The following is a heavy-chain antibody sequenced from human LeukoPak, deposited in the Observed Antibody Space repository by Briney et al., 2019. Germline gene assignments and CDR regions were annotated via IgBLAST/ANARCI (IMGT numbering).Heavy chain of an antibody. Sequence: GVSLRLFCTACVFPLYICDVLWLRGARGKGREGVSVISYDGSNKYYADAVKGRLTISRDNSKNTLYLQMNSLRAEDTAVYYCAKDLYGDYGYWGQGTLVTVSS. D-gene: IGHD4-17*01. CDR2: ISYDGSNK. V-gene: IGHV3-30*18. J-gene: IGHJ4*02. CDR3: AKDLYGDYGY. CDR1: VFPLYICD.